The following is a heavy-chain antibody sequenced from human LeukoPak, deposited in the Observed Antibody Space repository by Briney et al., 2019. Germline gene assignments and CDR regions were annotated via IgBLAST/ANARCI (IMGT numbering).Heavy chain of an antibody. D-gene: IGHD2-2*01. V-gene: IGHV3-15*01. CDR2: IKRKTDGGTT. Sequence: GGSLRLSCAASGFTFNNAWMSWVRQAPGKGLEWVGRIKRKTDGGTTDYAAPVKGRFTISRDESKNTLYLQMDSLKTEDTAVYFCTTDIVEVSSLWQGYFHHWGQGTLVTVSS. J-gene: IGHJ1*01. CDR3: TTDIVEVSSLWQGYFHH. CDR1: GFTFNNAW.